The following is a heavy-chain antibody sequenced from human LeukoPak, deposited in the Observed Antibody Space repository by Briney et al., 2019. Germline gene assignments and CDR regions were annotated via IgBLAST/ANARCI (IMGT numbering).Heavy chain of an antibody. CDR3: ARHVPSTIFFNWFDP. CDR1: GGSINRSSRYY. Sequence: PSETLSLTCTVSGGSINRSSRYYWGWIRQPPGKGLEWIGSIFYSGSTYYNPSLKSRVTISVDTSNNQSSLKLTSVTAADTAVYYCARHVPSTIFFNWFDPWGQGTLVTVSS. CDR2: IFYSGST. V-gene: IGHV4-39*01. J-gene: IGHJ5*02. D-gene: IGHD3-3*01.